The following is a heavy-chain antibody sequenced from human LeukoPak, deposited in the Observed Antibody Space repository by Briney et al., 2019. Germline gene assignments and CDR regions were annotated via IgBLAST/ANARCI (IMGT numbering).Heavy chain of an antibody. CDR2: IDPSDSYT. D-gene: IGHD3-10*01. Sequence: GESLRISCKGSGYSFTSYWISWVRQMPGKGLEWMGRIDPSDSYTNYSPSFQGHVTISADKSISTAYLQWGSLKASDTAMYYCASPEGDRSVGRATRAFDIWGQGTMVTVSS. V-gene: IGHV5-10-1*01. J-gene: IGHJ3*02. CDR1: GYSFTSYW. CDR3: ASPEGDRSVGRATRAFDI.